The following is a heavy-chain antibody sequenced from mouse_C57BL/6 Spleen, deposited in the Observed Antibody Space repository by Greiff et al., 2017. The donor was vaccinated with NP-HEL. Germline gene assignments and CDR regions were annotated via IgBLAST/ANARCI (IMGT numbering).Heavy chain of an antibody. Sequence: EVQRVESGGGLVKPGGSLKLSCAASGFTFSSYAMSWVRQTPEKRLEWVATISDGGSYTYYPDNVKGRFTISRDNAKNNLYLQMSHLKSEDTAMYYCARDRDGYYEDYYAMDYWGQGTSVTVSS. J-gene: IGHJ4*01. CDR1: GFTFSSYA. CDR3: ARDRDGYYEDYYAMDY. CDR2: ISDGGSYT. V-gene: IGHV5-4*01. D-gene: IGHD2-3*01.